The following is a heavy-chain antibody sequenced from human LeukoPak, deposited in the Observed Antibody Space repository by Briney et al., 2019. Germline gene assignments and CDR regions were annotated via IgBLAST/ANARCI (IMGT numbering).Heavy chain of an antibody. CDR2: FYYSGST. J-gene: IGHJ6*04. Sequence: KPSETLSLTCTVSGGSISSNYWNWIRQPPGKGLEWIAYFYYSGSTNHNPSLKSRVTISVDTSKNQFSLKLSSVTAADTAVYYCARDLSSSSSMDVWGKGTTVTVSS. CDR1: GGSISSNY. CDR3: ARDLSSSSSMDV. V-gene: IGHV4-59*12. D-gene: IGHD6-6*01.